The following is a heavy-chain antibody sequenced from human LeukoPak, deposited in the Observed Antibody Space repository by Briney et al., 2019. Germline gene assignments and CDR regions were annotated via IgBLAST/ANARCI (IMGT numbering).Heavy chain of an antibody. Sequence: PSETLSLTCAVSGGSISSSNWWSWVRQPPGKGLEWIGEIYHSGSTNYNPSLKSRVTISVDKSKNQFSLRLNSVTAADTAVYYCAKSNGYGLIDIWGQGTMVTVSS. CDR1: GGSISSSNW. V-gene: IGHV4-4*02. CDR2: IYHSGST. D-gene: IGHD3-10*01. J-gene: IGHJ3*02. CDR3: AKSNGYGLIDI.